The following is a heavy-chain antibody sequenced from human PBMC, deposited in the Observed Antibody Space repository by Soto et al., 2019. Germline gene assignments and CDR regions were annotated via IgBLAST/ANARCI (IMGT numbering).Heavy chain of an antibody. V-gene: IGHV4-34*01. CDR3: ARGDGILNSSGWNY. D-gene: IGHD6-19*01. CDR1: GGSFSGYY. Sequence: QVQLQQWGAGLLKPSETLSLTCAVYGGSFSGYYWSWIRQPPGKGLEWIGEINHSGSTNYNPSLKSRVTISVETSKNQFSLKLSSVTAADTAVYYCARGDGILNSSGWNYWGQGTLVTVSS. J-gene: IGHJ4*02. CDR2: INHSGST.